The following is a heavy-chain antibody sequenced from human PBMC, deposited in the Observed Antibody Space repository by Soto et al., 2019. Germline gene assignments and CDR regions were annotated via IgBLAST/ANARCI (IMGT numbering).Heavy chain of an antibody. V-gene: IGHV2-5*02. D-gene: IGHD3-10*01. CDR2: IYWDDDK. Sequence: QITLKESGPTLVKPTQNLPLTCTFSGFSLSTIGVGVGWILNPPGKALEWLALIYWDDDKRYSPSPKSRLTITKDTSKNQVVLTMTNMDPVDTATYSCAHRRCYGSKRTLAFDIWGQGTMVTVSS. J-gene: IGHJ3*02. CDR1: GFSLSTIGVG. CDR3: AHRRCYGSKRTLAFDI.